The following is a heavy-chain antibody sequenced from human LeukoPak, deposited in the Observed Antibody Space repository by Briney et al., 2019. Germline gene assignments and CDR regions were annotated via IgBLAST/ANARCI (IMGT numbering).Heavy chain of an antibody. J-gene: IGHJ4*02. Sequence: GGSLRLSCAASGFTFSNYAMSWVRQAPGKGLEWVAVISNSGDSTHYADSVKGRFTISRDNSKNTLYLQMNSLRAEDTAVYYCAKGHSRNSGYPYYFDYWGQGTLVTVSS. CDR3: AKGHSRNSGYPYYFDY. V-gene: IGHV3-23*01. D-gene: IGHD3-22*01. CDR2: ISNSGDST. CDR1: GFTFSNYA.